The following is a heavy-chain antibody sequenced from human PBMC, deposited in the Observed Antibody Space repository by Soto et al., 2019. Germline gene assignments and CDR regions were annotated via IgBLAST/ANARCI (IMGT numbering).Heavy chain of an antibody. J-gene: IGHJ5*02. CDR2: INHSGST. D-gene: IGHD6-13*01. CDR1: GGSFSGYY. V-gene: IGHV4-34*01. Sequence: SETLSLTCAVYGGSFSGYYWSWIRQPPGKGLEWIGEINHSGSTNYNPSLKSRVTISVDTSKNQFSLKLSSVTAADTAVYYCARVKGWGAAAGRSNWFDPWGQGTLVTVSS. CDR3: ARVKGWGAAAGRSNWFDP.